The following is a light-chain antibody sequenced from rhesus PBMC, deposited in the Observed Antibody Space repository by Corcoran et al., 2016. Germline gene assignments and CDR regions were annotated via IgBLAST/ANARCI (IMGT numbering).Light chain of an antibody. V-gene: IGKV3-35*01. Sequence: EIVMTQSPATLSLSPGERATLSCRASQSVSSNLAWYQQRPGQTPRLLTYDAANRAPGIPDRFSGSGSGTDFTLTISSLEPEDVGIYYCQQESNWPLTFGGGTKVEIK. CDR2: DAA. CDR1: QSVSSN. CDR3: QQESNWPLT. J-gene: IGKJ4*01.